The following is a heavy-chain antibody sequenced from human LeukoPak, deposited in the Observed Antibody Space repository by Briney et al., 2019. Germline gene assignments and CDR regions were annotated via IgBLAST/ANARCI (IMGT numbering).Heavy chain of an antibody. V-gene: IGHV3-64D*06. CDR1: GFTFSSYA. CDR3: VAADYFYAMDV. Sequence: GGSLRLSCSASGFTFSSYAMHWVRQAPGKGLEYVSTISSNGGSTYYADSVKGRFTISRDNSKNTPYLQMSSLRAEDTAVFYCVAADYFYAMDVWGQGTTVTVSS. J-gene: IGHJ6*02. CDR2: ISSNGGST.